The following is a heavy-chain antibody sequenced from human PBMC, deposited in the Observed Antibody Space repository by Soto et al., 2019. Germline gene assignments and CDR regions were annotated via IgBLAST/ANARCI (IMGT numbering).Heavy chain of an antibody. V-gene: IGHV1-2*02. CDR2: INPNSGGT. J-gene: IGHJ4*02. CDR3: ARDFDY. Sequence: XSVKGPCTASGYSFTGYYMHWVRQAPGQGLEWMGWINPNSGGTNYAQKFQGRVTMTRDTSISTAYMELSRLRSEDTAVYYCARDFDYWGQGTLVTVSS. CDR1: GYSFTGYY.